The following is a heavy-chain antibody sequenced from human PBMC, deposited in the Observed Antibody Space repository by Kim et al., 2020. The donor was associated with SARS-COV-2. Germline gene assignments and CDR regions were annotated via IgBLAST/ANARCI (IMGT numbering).Heavy chain of an antibody. D-gene: IGHD2-21*02. J-gene: IGHJ4*02. Sequence: SKSYAQKFQGRVTMTRDTSTSTVYMELSSLRSEDTAVYYCMVTMGGGYDYWGQGTLVTVSS. CDR3: MVTMGGGYDY. V-gene: IGHV1-46*01. CDR2: SK.